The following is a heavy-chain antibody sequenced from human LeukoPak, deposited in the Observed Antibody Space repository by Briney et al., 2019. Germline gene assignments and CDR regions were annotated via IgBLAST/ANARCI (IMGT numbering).Heavy chain of an antibody. CDR1: GFTFSSYG. D-gene: IGHD1-26*01. Sequence: SGGSLRLSCAASGFTFSSYGMHWVRQSPGKGLEWVAVIWYNGSNKYYADSVKGRFTISRDNYKNTLYLQMNSLRAEDTAVYYCAKSNSALTPVEATYFDYWGQGTLVTVSS. CDR3: AKSNSALTPVEATYFDY. J-gene: IGHJ4*02. V-gene: IGHV3-33*06. CDR2: IWYNGSNK.